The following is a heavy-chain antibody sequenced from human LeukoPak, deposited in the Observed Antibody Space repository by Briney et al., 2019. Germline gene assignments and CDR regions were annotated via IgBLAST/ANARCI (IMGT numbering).Heavy chain of an antibody. D-gene: IGHD2-2*01. V-gene: IGHV1-2*06. CDR2: INPNSGGT. Sequence: ASVKVSCKASGYTFTCYYMHWVRQAPGQGLEWMGRINPNSGGTNYAQKFQGRVTMTRDTSISTAYMELSRLRSDDTAVYYCARDVSSYADFDYWGQGTLVTVSS. J-gene: IGHJ4*02. CDR3: ARDVSSYADFDY. CDR1: GYTFTCYY.